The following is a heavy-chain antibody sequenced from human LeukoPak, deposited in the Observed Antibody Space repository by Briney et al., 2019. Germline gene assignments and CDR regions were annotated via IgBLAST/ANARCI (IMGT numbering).Heavy chain of an antibody. J-gene: IGHJ3*02. CDR2: IIPIFGTA. V-gene: IGHV1-69*01. D-gene: IGHD6-6*01. CDR3: AREAAARPDAFDI. CDR1: GGTFSSYA. Sequence: SVKVSCKVSGGTFSSYAISWVRQAPGQGLEWMGGIIPIFGTANYAQKFQGRVTITADESTSTAYMELSSLRSEDTAVYYCAREAAARPDAFDIWGQGTMVTVSS.